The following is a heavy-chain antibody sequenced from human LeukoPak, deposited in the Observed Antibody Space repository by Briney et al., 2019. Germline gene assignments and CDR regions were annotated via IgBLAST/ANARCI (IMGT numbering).Heavy chain of an antibody. CDR1: GYTLTELS. D-gene: IGHD6-19*01. CDR3: ATVTSTGWLDY. Sequence: ASVKVSCKVSGYTLTELSMHWVRQTPGKGLEWMGGFDPEDDETIYAQRFQGRVTMTEDTSTDTAYMELSSLRSDDTAVYYCATVTSTGWLDYWGQGTLVTVSS. CDR2: FDPEDDET. J-gene: IGHJ4*02. V-gene: IGHV1-24*01.